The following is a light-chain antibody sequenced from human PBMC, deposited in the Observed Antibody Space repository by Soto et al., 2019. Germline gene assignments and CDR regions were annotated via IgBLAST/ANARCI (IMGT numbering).Light chain of an antibody. Sequence: EIVLAQSPGTLSLSPGERATLSCKASQIVSSTYVAWYLQKPGQAPRLLIYGASSRAAGTPDRFSGSASGTNFTLTLIGMEPEDFAVYYCQHYGTSPPLLTFGGGTKVEIK. CDR2: GAS. CDR1: QIVSSTY. V-gene: IGKV3-20*01. J-gene: IGKJ4*01. CDR3: QHYGTSPPLLT.